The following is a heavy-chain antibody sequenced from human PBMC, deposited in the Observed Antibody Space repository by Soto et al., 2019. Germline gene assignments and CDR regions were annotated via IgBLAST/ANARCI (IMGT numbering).Heavy chain of an antibody. V-gene: IGHV5-51*01. CDR3: ATGGYCSGTRCYNFFDY. CDR1: GYSFTTYW. CDR2: IYPGDSDT. Sequence: PGESLKISCQGSGYSFTTYWIGWVSQMPGKGLEWMGIIYPGDSDTRYSPSFQDQVTISADKSISTAYLQWSSLKASDTAIYYCATGGYCSGTRCYNFFDYWGQGTLVTVSS. D-gene: IGHD2-2*02. J-gene: IGHJ4*02.